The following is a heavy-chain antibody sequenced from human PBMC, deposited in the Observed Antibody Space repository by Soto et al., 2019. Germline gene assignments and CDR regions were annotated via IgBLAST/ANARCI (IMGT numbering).Heavy chain of an antibody. CDR2: ISYDGSNK. Sequence: GGSLRLSCAASGFTFSSYAMHWVRQAPGKGLEWVAVISYDGSNKYYADSVKGRFTISRDNSKNTLYLQMNSLRAEDTAVYYCAREYGLPHLEPQPGAWFDPWGQGTLVTVPQ. J-gene: IGHJ5*02. CDR3: AREYGLPHLEPQPGAWFDP. V-gene: IGHV3-30-3*01. D-gene: IGHD1-1*01. CDR1: GFTFSSYA.